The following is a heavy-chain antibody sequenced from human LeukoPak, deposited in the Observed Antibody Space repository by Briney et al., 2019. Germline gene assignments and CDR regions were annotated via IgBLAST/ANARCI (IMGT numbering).Heavy chain of an antibody. D-gene: IGHD2-2*01. Sequence: GGSLRLSCAASGFTFSSYAMSWVRQAPGKGLECVSAISGSGGSTYYADSVKGRFTISRDNSKNTLYLQMSSLRAEDTAVYYCAKDLYCSSTSCPWGWFDPWGQGTLVTVSS. V-gene: IGHV3-23*01. CDR3: AKDLYCSSTSCPWGWFDP. CDR1: GFTFSSYA. J-gene: IGHJ5*02. CDR2: ISGSGGST.